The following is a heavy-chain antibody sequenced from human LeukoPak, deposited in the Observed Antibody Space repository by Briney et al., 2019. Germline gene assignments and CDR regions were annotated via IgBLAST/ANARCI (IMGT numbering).Heavy chain of an antibody. CDR3: ARDKSGSYFFPFDY. J-gene: IGHJ4*02. CDR1: GFTFDDYS. D-gene: IGHD1-26*01. CDR2: ISDRSSTK. Sequence: GGSLRLSCATSGFTFDDYSMNWVRQAPGKGLEWVSYISDRSSTKYYADSVKGRFTISRDNAKNSVFLQMNSLRAEDTAVYYCARDKSGSYFFPFDYWGQGTLVTVSS. V-gene: IGHV3-48*01.